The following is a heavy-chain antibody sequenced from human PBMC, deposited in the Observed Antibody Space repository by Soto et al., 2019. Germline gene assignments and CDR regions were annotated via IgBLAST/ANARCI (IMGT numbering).Heavy chain of an antibody. Sequence: PSETLSLTFAVSGYSISSGYYWGWIRQPPGKGLEWIGSIYHSGSTYYNPSLKSRVTISADPSENQFSLKMTSLSAADTAVYYCARAPQGPRIHIVAVTVYNWFDPWGQGTLVTVSS. J-gene: IGHJ5*02. V-gene: IGHV4-38-2*01. CDR2: IYHSGST. CDR1: GYSISSGYY. CDR3: ARAPQGPRIHIVAVTVYNWFDP. D-gene: IGHD2-21*02.